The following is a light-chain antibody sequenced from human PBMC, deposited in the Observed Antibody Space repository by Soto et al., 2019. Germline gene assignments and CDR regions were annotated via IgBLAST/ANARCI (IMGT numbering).Light chain of an antibody. CDR1: QSVGGA. CDR2: GAF. CDR3: QQYKNWPPLT. J-gene: IGKJ4*01. Sequence: EIVMTQSPATLSVSPGETATLSCRASQSVGGAVAWCHHKPGQAPRLLIVGAFIRATGVPGRFSGVGSGTEFTLTISSLQSEDFAVYYCQQYKNWPPLTFGGGTTVEIK. V-gene: IGKV3-15*01.